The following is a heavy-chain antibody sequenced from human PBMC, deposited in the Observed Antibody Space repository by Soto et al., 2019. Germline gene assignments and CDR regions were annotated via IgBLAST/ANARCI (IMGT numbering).Heavy chain of an antibody. CDR1: GYTFTSYG. CDR3: ARAYYDILTGPFEAFDI. CDR2: ISAYNGNT. J-gene: IGHJ3*02. Sequence: ASVKVSCKASGYTFTSYGISWVRQAPGQGLEWMGWISAYNGNTNYAQKLQGRVTMTTDTSTSTAYMELRSLRSDDTAVYYCARAYYDILTGPFEAFDIWGQGTMVT. V-gene: IGHV1-18*01. D-gene: IGHD3-9*01.